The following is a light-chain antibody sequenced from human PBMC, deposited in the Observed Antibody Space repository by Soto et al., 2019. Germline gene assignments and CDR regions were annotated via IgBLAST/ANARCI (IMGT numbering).Light chain of an antibody. Sequence: DIQMTQSPSSLSASLGDRVTISCRASQGISTYLAWYQQKPGKAPKLLIYAASTLQSGVPSRFSGSGSGTDFTLTINSLRPEDFASYYCQQSYSSSPITFGPGTRLEI. J-gene: IGKJ5*01. V-gene: IGKV1-39*01. CDR3: QQSYSSSPIT. CDR1: QGISTY. CDR2: AAS.